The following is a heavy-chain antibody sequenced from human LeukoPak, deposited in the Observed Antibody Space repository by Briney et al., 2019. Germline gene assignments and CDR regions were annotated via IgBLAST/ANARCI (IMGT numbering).Heavy chain of an antibody. J-gene: IGHJ4*02. CDR2: IYYSGST. Sequence: SETLSLTCTVSGGSISSHYWSWIRQPPGKGLEWIGYIYYSGSTNCNPSLKSRVTISVDTSKNQFSLKLSSVTAADTAVYYCARLPDEGNFDYWGQGTLVTVSS. CDR1: GGSISSHY. V-gene: IGHV4-59*08. CDR3: ARLPDEGNFDY.